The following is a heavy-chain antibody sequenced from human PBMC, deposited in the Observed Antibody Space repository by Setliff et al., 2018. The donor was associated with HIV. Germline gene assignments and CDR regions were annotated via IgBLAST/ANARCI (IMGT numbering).Heavy chain of an antibody. D-gene: IGHD6-19*01. V-gene: IGHV1-69*05. J-gene: IGHJ4*02. CDR2: STPILDTT. CDR1: GGTFSSYG. CDR3: ARARSDWYNVRPYYFDL. Sequence: SVKVSCKASGGTFSSYGITWVRQAPGQGLEWMGGSTPILDTTNYAQKFQGRVTITTDESTNTVYMELSSLRSDDTAVYYCARARSDWYNVRPYYFDLWGQGTPVTVSS.